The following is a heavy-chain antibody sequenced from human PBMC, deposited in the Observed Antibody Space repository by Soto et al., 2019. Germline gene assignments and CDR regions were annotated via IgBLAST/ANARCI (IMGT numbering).Heavy chain of an antibody. J-gene: IGHJ4*02. CDR1: GFTFSNAW. V-gene: IGHV3-15*07. CDR3: TTDDRATDYDYVWGSYRYNDY. D-gene: IGHD3-16*02. CDR2: IKSKTDGGTT. Sequence: GGSLRLSCAASGFTFSNAWMNWVRQAPGKGLEWVGRIKSKTDGGTTDYAAPVKGRFTISRDDSKNTLYLQMNSLKTEDTAVYYCTTDDRATDYDYVWGSYRYNDYWGQGTLVTVSS.